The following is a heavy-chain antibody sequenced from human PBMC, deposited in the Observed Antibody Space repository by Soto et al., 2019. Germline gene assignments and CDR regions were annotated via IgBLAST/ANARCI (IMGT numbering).Heavy chain of an antibody. D-gene: IGHD3-10*01. CDR3: ARRGIWFGEYTFFDY. Sequence: SLKISCKGSGYSFTSYWIGWVRQMPGKGLEWMGIIYPGDSDTRYSPSFQGQVTISADKSISTAYLQWSSLKASDTAMYYCARRGIWFGEYTFFDYWGQGTLVTVSS. CDR2: IYPGDSDT. V-gene: IGHV5-51*01. J-gene: IGHJ4*02. CDR1: GYSFTSYW.